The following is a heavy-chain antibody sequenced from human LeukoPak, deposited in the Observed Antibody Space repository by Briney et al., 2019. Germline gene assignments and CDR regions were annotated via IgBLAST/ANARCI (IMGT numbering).Heavy chain of an antibody. Sequence: GESLKISCKGSGYSFTTHWTGWVRQMPGKGLEWMGIIYPGDSDTTYSPSFQGQVTFSADKSISTAYLQWSSLKATDTAIYYCTRPDGGYAYWGQGTLVTVSS. CDR1: GYSFTTHW. CDR2: IYPGDSDT. CDR3: TRPDGGYAY. D-gene: IGHD5-12*01. V-gene: IGHV5-51*01. J-gene: IGHJ4*02.